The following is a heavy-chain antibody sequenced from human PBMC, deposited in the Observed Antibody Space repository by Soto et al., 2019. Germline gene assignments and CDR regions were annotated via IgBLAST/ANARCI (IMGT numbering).Heavy chain of an antibody. J-gene: IGHJ5*02. CDR2: ISYTGST. D-gene: IGHD1-26*01. CDR3: AGNHILWQWELKGRWFEP. CDR1: DLYIGRFY. Sequence: PSQTKSLACTVCDLYIGRFYLILIRQTPGKGLEWIGDISYTGSTNYNPSLESRATISVDKSKNHFSLKLSSVTAADTAVYYCAGNHILWQWELKGRWFEPWGQGTLVTVSS. V-gene: IGHV4-59*01.